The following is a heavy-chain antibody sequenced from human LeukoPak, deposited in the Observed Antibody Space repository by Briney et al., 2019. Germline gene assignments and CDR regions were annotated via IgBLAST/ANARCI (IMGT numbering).Heavy chain of an antibody. CDR2: IYYSGTT. CDR3: ARANCRGGSCYSAFDI. CDR1: GGSISSYY. V-gene: IGHV4-59*01. J-gene: IGHJ3*02. Sequence: SVTLSLTCTVSGGSISSYYWSWIRQPPGKGLEWIAYIYYSGTTYYNPSLKSRVSMSLDTSRNQFSLRFDSVTAADTAVNFCARANCRGGSCYSAFDIWGQGTMVTVSS. D-gene: IGHD2-15*01.